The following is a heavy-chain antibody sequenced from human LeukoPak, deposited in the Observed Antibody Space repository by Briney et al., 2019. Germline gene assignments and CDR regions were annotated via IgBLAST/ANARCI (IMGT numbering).Heavy chain of an antibody. CDR3: AKSSYYDASGYYREYYFDS. Sequence: PGGSLRLSCVPSGLSFSNYAMSWVRQAPGKGLEWVSSISGSGGSTHYVDSVKGRFTISRDKTKNTLYLQMNSLRAEDTAVYYCAKSSYYDASGYYREYYFDSWGQGTLVTVSS. D-gene: IGHD3-22*01. CDR1: GLSFSNYA. CDR2: ISGSGGST. J-gene: IGHJ4*02. V-gene: IGHV3-23*01.